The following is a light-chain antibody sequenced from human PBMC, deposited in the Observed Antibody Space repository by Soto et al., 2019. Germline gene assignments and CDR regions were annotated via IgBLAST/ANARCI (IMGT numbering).Light chain of an antibody. CDR1: QGISSY. Sequence: AIRMTQSPSSLSAYTGDRVTIPCRSSQGISSYLAWYQQKPGKSPKLLIYAASTLQSGVPSRFSGSGSGTDFTLTISCLQSEDFATYYCQQYYSYLITFGQGRRLEI. V-gene: IGKV1-8*01. CDR2: AAS. CDR3: QQYYSYLIT. J-gene: IGKJ5*01.